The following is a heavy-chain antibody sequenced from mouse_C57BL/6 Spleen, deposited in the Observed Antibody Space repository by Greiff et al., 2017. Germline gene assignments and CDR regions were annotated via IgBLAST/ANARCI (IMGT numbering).Heavy chain of an antibody. V-gene: IGHV1-61*01. CDR3: ARRGDGYRYWYFDV. Sequence: VQLQQPGAELVRPGSSVKLSCKASGYTFTSYWMDWVKQRPGQGLEWIGNIYPSDSETHYNQKFKDKATLTVDKSSSTAYMQLSSLTSEDSAVYYCARRGDGYRYWYFDVWGTGTTVTVSS. J-gene: IGHJ1*03. CDR2: IYPSDSET. CDR1: GYTFTSYW. D-gene: IGHD2-3*01.